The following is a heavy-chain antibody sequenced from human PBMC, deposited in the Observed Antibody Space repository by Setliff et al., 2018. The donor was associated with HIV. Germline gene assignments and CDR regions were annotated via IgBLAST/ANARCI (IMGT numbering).Heavy chain of an antibody. D-gene: IGHD3-22*01. CDR3: ARDGGWDSSGYYPHY. V-gene: IGHV1-18*01. CDR1: GYTFTSYG. CDR2: ISAYNGNT. Sequence: ASVKVSCKASGYTFTSYGIRWVRQAPGQGLEWMGWISAYNGNTNYAQKLQGRVTMTTDPSTRTAYMELRSLRSDDTAVYYCARDGGWDSSGYYPHYWGQGTLVTVSS. J-gene: IGHJ4*02.